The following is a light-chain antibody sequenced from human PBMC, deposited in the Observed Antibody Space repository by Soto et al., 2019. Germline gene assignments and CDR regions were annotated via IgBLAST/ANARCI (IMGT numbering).Light chain of an antibody. Sequence: EIVMTQSPATLSVSPGERATLSCGASQSVRSYLAWYQQKPGQAPRLLTHGASTRAPGIPARFSGSGAGTDFTLTISSLQSEDFAVYYCHQYDHWPQTFGQGTKVEIK. CDR1: QSVRSY. J-gene: IGKJ1*01. CDR2: GAS. CDR3: HQYDHWPQT. V-gene: IGKV3-15*01.